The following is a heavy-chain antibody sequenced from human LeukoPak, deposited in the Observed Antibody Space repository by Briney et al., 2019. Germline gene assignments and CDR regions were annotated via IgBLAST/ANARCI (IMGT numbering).Heavy chain of an antibody. Sequence: PGGSLRLSCAASGFTFSSYAMSWVRQAPGKGLEWVSAISGSGGSTYYADFVKGRFTISRDNSKNTLYLQMNSLRAEDTAVYYCAKGYGGSVNFDWLYNAFDYWGQGTLVTVSS. D-gene: IGHD3-9*01. J-gene: IGHJ4*02. CDR2: ISGSGGST. CDR1: GFTFSSYA. CDR3: AKGYGGSVNFDWLYNAFDY. V-gene: IGHV3-23*01.